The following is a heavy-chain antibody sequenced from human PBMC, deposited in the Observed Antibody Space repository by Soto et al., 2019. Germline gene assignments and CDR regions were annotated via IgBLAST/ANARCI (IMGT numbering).Heavy chain of an antibody. J-gene: IGHJ5*02. CDR1: GGSISSYY. CDR2: IYYSGST. CDR3: ARDLRITIFGVAGWFDP. D-gene: IGHD3-3*01. Sequence: QVQLQESGPGLVKPSETLSLTCTVSGGSISSYYWSWIRQPPGKGLEWIGYIYYSGSTNYNPSLKGRVTISVDTSKNRFSLKLSSVTAADTAVYYCARDLRITIFGVAGWFDPWGQGTLVTVSS. V-gene: IGHV4-59*01.